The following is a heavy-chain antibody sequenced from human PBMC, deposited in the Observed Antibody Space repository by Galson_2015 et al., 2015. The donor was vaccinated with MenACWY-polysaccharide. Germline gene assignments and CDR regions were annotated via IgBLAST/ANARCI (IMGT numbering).Heavy chain of an antibody. CDR2: IYYSGST. J-gene: IGHJ3*02. CDR3: ARYYSSTSCYTGPSDAFDI. D-gene: IGHD2-2*02. Sequence: SETLSLTCTVSGGSISSYYWSWIRQPPGKGLEWIGYIYYSGSTNYNPSLKSRVTISVDTSKNQFSLKLSSVTAADTAVYYCARYYSSTSCYTGPSDAFDIWGQGTMVTVSS. CDR1: GGSISSYY. V-gene: IGHV4-59*01.